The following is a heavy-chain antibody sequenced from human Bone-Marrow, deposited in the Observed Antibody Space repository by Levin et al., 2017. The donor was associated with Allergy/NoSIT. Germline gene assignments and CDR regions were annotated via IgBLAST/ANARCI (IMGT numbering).Heavy chain of an antibody. CDR2: TYYRSKWYN. D-gene: IGHD2/OR15-2a*01. Sequence: SETLSLTCAISGGSVSSNSAAWHWIRQSPSRGLEWLGRTYYRSKWYNDYGVSVKSRITLKPDTSKNQFSLQLNSVTPEDTAVYFCARERQDVSSRIYYGMDVWGQGITVTVSS. CDR1: GGSVSSNSAA. CDR3: ARERQDVSSRIYYGMDV. J-gene: IGHJ6*02. V-gene: IGHV6-1*01.